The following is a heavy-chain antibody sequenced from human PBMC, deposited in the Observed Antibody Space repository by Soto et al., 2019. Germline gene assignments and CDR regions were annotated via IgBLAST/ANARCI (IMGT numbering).Heavy chain of an antibody. V-gene: IGHV1-46*01. CDR3: ARAPYSSSSFFFDF. D-gene: IGHD6-6*01. Sequence: ASVKVSCKASGYTFTAYFMHWVRQAPGQGLEWVGIVNPRGGGTNYAQRFQGRIAMTWDTSTSTVYMELSRLRSDDTAVYYCARAPYSSSSFFFDFWGQGTPVTVSS. CDR1: GYTFTAYF. CDR2: VNPRGGGT. J-gene: IGHJ4*02.